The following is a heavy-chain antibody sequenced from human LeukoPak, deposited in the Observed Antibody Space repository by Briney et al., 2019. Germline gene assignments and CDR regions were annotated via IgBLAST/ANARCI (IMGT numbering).Heavy chain of an antibody. CDR3: ARGRMRGSGSYYNGFEY. CDR2: INPNSGGT. Sequence: ASVKVSFKASGYTFTGYYMHWVRQAPGQGLEWMGWINPNSGGTNYAQKFQGTVTMTRDTSISTAYMELSRLTSDDTAVYYCARGRMRGSGSYYNGFEYWGQGTLVTVSS. CDR1: GYTFTGYY. D-gene: IGHD3-10*01. J-gene: IGHJ4*02. V-gene: IGHV1-2*02.